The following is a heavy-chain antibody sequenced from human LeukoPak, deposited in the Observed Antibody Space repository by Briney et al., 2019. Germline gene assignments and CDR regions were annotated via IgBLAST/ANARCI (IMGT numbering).Heavy chain of an antibody. V-gene: IGHV4-39*01. J-gene: IGHJ1*01. CDR1: GDSVSRSGSY. CDR2: IYYSGRT. D-gene: IGHD3-22*01. Sequence: SETLSLTCTIFGDSVSRSGSYWDWIRQPPGKGLEWIGTIYYSGRTYYSPSLKSRVTLSVDMSNNQFSLTLSSVTAADTALYFCARRRYYDSSGYLEWGQGTLVTVSS. CDR3: ARRRYYDSSGYLE.